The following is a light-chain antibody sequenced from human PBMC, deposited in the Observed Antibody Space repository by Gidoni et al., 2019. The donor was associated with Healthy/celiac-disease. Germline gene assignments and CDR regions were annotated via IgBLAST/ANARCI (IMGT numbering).Light chain of an antibody. CDR2: DAS. Sequence: DIQMTQSPSTRSASVGDRVTITCRASQSISSWLAWYQQKPGKAPKLLIYDASSLESGVPSRFSGSGSGTEFTLTISSLQPDDFATYYCQQYNSYSPMYTFGQGTKLEIK. CDR1: QSISSW. V-gene: IGKV1-5*01. J-gene: IGKJ2*01. CDR3: QQYNSYSPMYT.